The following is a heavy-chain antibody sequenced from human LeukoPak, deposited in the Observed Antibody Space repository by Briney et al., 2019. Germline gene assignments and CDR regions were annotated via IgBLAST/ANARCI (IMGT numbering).Heavy chain of an antibody. CDR3: ARKGDYHDY. CDR2: ISGTSSNI. Sequence: SGGSLRLSCTASGFTFSSLSMNWVRQAPGKGLDWISYISGTSSNIYYADSVKGRFTISRDNAKNSLYLQMSSLRDEDTAVYYCARKGDYHDYWGQGTLVTVSS. J-gene: IGHJ4*02. V-gene: IGHV3-48*02. CDR1: GFTFSSLS.